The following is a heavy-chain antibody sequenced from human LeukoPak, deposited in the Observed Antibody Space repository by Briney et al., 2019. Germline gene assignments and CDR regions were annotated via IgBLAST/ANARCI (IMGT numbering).Heavy chain of an antibody. Sequence: GGSLRLSCAASGFTFSSYSMNGVRQAPGKGLEWVSYISSSSSTIYYADSVKGRFTISRDNAKNSLYLQMNSLRAEDTAVYYCARVGRYCSSTSCLHYYYMDVWGKGTTVTVSS. D-gene: IGHD2-2*01. CDR2: ISSSSSTI. CDR1: GFTFSSYS. J-gene: IGHJ6*03. V-gene: IGHV3-48*01. CDR3: ARVGRYCSSTSCLHYYYMDV.